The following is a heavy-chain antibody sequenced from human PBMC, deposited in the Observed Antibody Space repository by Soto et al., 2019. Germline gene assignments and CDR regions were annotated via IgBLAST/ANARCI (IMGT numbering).Heavy chain of an antibody. CDR3: ALLVRSSVAVVCSSFDD. D-gene: IGHD3-16*01. J-gene: IGHJ3*01. Sequence: VRKTPVQGKEWVGWMNPNSGNTNYAQKFQGRVTMTRNTSISTAYMELSSVSIEDTGVYYCALLVRSSVAVVCSSFDDSGQGRMLDVS. V-gene: IGHV1-8*01. CDR2: MNPNSGNT.